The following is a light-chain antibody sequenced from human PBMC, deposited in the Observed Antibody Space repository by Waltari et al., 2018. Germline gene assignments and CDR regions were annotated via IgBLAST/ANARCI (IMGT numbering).Light chain of an antibody. CDR3: SSYAGRNTL. Sequence: QSALTQPPSASGAPGQSVTISCTGTSRDVGVYNYVSCYQQHPAEAPQPLIYEVSKRPSGVPDRFSGSKSGNTASLTVSGLQAEDEGDYYCSSYAGRNTLFGGGTKLTVL. CDR2: EVS. CDR1: SRDVGVYNY. J-gene: IGLJ2*01. V-gene: IGLV2-8*01.